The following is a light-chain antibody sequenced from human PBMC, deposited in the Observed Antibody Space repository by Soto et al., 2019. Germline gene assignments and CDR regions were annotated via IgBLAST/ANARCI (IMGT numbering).Light chain of an antibody. V-gene: IGKV4-1*01. CDR1: QSVLYSSNNKNY. CDR3: QQYYTTPYT. J-gene: IGKJ2*01. CDR2: WAS. Sequence: DIVMTQSPDSLAVSLGERATINCKSSQSVLYSSNNKNYLAWYQHKPGQPPKLLMYWASTRESGVPDRFSGSGSGTDFTLTISSLQAEEVAVYYCQQYYTTPYTFGQGTKLEIK.